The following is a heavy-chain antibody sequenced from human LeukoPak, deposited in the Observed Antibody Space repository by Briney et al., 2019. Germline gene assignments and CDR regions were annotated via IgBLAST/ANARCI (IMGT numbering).Heavy chain of an antibody. V-gene: IGHV4-59*01. Sequence: SSETLSLTCTVSGVSISSFYWSWIRQPPGKGLECIGYIYYSGSTNYNPSLKSRVTISVDTSKNQFSLKLSSVTAADTAVYYCARGGVEMATINYWFDPWGQGTLVTVSS. CDR1: GVSISSFY. D-gene: IGHD5-24*01. CDR3: ARGGVEMATINYWFDP. J-gene: IGHJ5*02. CDR2: IYYSGST.